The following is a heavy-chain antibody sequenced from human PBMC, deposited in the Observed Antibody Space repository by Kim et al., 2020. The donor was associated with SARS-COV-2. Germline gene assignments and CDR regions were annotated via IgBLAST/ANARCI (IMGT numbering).Heavy chain of an antibody. V-gene: IGHV3-33*01. Sequence: YADSVKGRFTISRDNSKNTLYLQMNSLRAEDTAVYYCARDGMATSGIIDYWGQGTLVTVSS. D-gene: IGHD5-12*01. CDR3: ARDGMATSGIIDY. J-gene: IGHJ4*02.